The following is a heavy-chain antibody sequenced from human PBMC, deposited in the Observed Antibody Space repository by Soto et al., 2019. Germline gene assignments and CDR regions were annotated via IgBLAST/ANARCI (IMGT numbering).Heavy chain of an antibody. CDR1: GFTFSSYW. D-gene: IGHD3-3*01. CDR2: IKQDGSEK. CDR3: ARDLITIFGVVKDYYFDY. Sequence: GGSLRLSCAASGFTFSSYWMSWVRQAPGKGLEWVANIKQDGSEKYYVDSVKGRFTISRDNAKNSLYLQMNSLRAEDTAVYYCARDLITIFGVVKDYYFDYWGQGTLVTVSS. V-gene: IGHV3-7*05. J-gene: IGHJ4*02.